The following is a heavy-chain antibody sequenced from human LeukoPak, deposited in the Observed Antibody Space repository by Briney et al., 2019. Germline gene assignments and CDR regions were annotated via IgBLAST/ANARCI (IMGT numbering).Heavy chain of an antibody. CDR3: AREDCSSTSCYNADY. CDR2: ISSSCSTI. Sequence: GGSLRLSCAASGFTFSSYSMNWVRQAPGKGLEWVSYISSSCSTIYYADSVKGRFTISRDNAKNSLYLQMNSLRAEDTAVYYCAREDCSSTSCYNADYWGQGTLVTVSS. V-gene: IGHV3-48*01. D-gene: IGHD2-2*02. J-gene: IGHJ4*02. CDR1: GFTFSSYS.